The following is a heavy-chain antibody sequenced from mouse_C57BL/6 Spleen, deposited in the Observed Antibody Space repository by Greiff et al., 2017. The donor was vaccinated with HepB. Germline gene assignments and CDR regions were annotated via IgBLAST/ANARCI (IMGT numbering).Heavy chain of an antibody. D-gene: IGHD2-2*01. CDR2: IYPGSGNT. Sequence: VQLQQSGPELVKPGASVKISCKASGYSFTSYYIHWVKQRPGQGLEWIGWIYPGSGNTKYNEKFKGKATLTADTSSSTAYMQLSSLTSEDSAVYYCARSRGYDGFDYWGQGTTLTVSS. CDR3: ARSRGYDGFDY. CDR1: GYSFTSYY. J-gene: IGHJ2*01. V-gene: IGHV1-66*01.